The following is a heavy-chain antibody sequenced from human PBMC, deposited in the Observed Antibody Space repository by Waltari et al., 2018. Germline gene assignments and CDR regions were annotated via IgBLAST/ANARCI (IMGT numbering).Heavy chain of an antibody. V-gene: IGHV4-39*01. Sequence: QLQLQASGPGLVKPSETLSLTCTVSGGSISSSGSYCGWIRQPPGKGLEWIGSISYSGITYYNTSLMSRVTISVDTSKNQFSLKLTSVIAAETAVFYCARFSKSANWIDPWGQGTLVTVSS. D-gene: IGHD3-3*02. CDR3: ARFSKSANWIDP. CDR1: GGSISSSGSY. CDR2: ISYSGIT. J-gene: IGHJ5*02.